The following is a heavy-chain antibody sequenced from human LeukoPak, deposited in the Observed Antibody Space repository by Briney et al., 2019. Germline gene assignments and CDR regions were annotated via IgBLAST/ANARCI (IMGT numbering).Heavy chain of an antibody. D-gene: IGHD1-1*01. Sequence: SETLSLTRTVSGGSISSYYWSWIRQPPGKGLEWIGYIYYSGSTNYNPSLKSRVTISVDTSKNQFSLKLSSVTAADTAVYYCARANWKEDAFDIWGQGTMVTVSS. CDR2: IYYSGST. J-gene: IGHJ3*02. CDR3: ARANWKEDAFDI. V-gene: IGHV4-59*01. CDR1: GGSISSYY.